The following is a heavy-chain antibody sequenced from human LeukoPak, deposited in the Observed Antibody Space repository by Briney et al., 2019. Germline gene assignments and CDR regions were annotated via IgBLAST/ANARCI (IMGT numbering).Heavy chain of an antibody. CDR1: GFTFSSYA. V-gene: IGHV3-23*01. CDR3: AKDRTDRGY. D-gene: IGHD2-8*02. J-gene: IGHJ4*02. CDR2: ISGSGGNT. Sequence: QPGGSLRLSCAASGFTFSSYAMNWVRQAPGKGLEWVSAISGSGGNTYYADSVKGRFTISRYNSKNTLYLQMNSLRAEDTAVYYCAKDRTDRGYWGQGTLVTVSS.